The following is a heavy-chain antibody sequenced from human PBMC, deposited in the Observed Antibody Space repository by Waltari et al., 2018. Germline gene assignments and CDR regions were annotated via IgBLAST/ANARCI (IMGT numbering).Heavy chain of an antibody. V-gene: IGHV1-2*02. D-gene: IGHD6-25*01. Sequence: QVQLVQSGAEVKKPGASVNVSCKASGYTFTGYYHHWVRQAPGQGLEWMGWINPNSGSTNYAQKFQGRVAMTEDTSIRTAYMELSRLRSDDAAVYYCARGDMAAHHFDYWGQGTLVTVSS. J-gene: IGHJ4*02. CDR2: INPNSGST. CDR1: GYTFTGYY. CDR3: ARGDMAAHHFDY.